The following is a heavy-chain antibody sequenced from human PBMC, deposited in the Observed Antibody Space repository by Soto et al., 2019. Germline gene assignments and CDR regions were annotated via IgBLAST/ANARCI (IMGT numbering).Heavy chain of an antibody. J-gene: IGHJ6*02. CDR2: INAGNGNT. V-gene: IGHV1-3*01. D-gene: IGHD6-6*01. Sequence: GASVKVSCKASGYTFTSYAMHWVRQAPGQRLEWMGWINAGNGNTKYSQKLQGRVTITRDTSASTAYMELSSLRSEDTAVYYCARDLYSSSTYYYYGMDVWGQGTTVTVSS. CDR1: GYTFTSYA. CDR3: ARDLYSSSTYYYYGMDV.